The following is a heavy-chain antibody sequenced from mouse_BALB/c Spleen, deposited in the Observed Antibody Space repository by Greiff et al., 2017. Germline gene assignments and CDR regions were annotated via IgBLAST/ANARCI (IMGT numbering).Heavy chain of an antibody. CDR1: GFTFSSYY. Sequence: EVQRVESGGGLVKLGGSLKLSCAASGFTFSSYYMSWVRQTPEKRLELVAAINSNGGSTYYPDTVKGRFTISRDNAKNTLYLQMSSLKSEDTALYYCARHVGSGYVGYAMDYWGQGTSVTVSS. V-gene: IGHV5-6-2*01. D-gene: IGHD3-1*01. CDR2: INSNGGST. CDR3: ARHVGSGYVGYAMDY. J-gene: IGHJ4*01.